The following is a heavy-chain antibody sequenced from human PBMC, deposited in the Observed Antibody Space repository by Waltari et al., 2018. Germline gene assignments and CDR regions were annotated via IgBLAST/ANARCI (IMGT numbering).Heavy chain of an antibody. CDR2: IWYDGSNK. V-gene: IGHV3-33*01. CDR3: ARGSELRFLEWLFPVDY. J-gene: IGHJ4*02. CDR1: GFTFSSYG. D-gene: IGHD3-3*01. Sequence: QVQLVESGGGVVQPGRSLRLSCAASGFTFSSYGMHWVRQAPGKGLEWVAGIWYDGSNKYYADSVKGRFTISRDNSKNTLYLQMNSLRAEDTAVYYCARGSELRFLEWLFPVDYWGQGTLVTVSS.